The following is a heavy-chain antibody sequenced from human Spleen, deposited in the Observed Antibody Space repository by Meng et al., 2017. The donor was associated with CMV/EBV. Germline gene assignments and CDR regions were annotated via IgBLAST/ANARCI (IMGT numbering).Heavy chain of an antibody. V-gene: IGHV3-23*01. D-gene: IGHD3-22*01. CDR2: ISGSGDST. CDR1: FTFRTYA. J-gene: IGHJ4*02. Sequence: FTFRTYAMTWVRQAPGKGLEWVSSISGSGDSTYYADSVKGRLTISRDNSKNTLYLRMDSLRAEDTAVYYCAKGQFFYESGGYLILDSWGQGALVTVSS. CDR3: AKGQFFYESGGYLILDS.